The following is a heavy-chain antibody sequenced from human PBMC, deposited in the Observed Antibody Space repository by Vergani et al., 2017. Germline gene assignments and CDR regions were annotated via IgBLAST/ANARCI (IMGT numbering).Heavy chain of an antibody. D-gene: IGHD3-22*01. CDR1: GFTFSSYG. J-gene: IGHJ4*02. V-gene: IGHV3-30*18. CDR3: AKDSPGDYYDSSGSSFDY. Sequence: QVQLVESGGGVVQPGRSLRLSCAASGFTFSSYGMHWVRQAPGKGVEWVAVISYDGSNKYYADSVKGRFTMSRDNSKNTLYLQMNSLRAGDTAVYYCAKDSPGDYYDSSGSSFDYWGQGTLVTVSS. CDR2: ISYDGSNK.